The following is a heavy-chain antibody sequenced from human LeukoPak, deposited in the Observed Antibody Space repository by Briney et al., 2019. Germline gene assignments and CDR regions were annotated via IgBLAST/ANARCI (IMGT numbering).Heavy chain of an antibody. V-gene: IGHV1-69*13. Sequence: SVKVSCKASGYTFTSYGISWVRQAPGQGLEWMGGIIPIFGTANYAQKFQGRVTITADESTSTAYMELSSLRSEDTAVYYCARGTYYDFWSALYVWGQGTTVTVSS. CDR3: ARGTYYDFWSALYV. D-gene: IGHD3-3*01. J-gene: IGHJ6*02. CDR1: GYTFTSYG. CDR2: IIPIFGTA.